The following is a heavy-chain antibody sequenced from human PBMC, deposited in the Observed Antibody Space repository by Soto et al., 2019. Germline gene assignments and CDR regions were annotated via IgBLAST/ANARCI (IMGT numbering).Heavy chain of an antibody. D-gene: IGHD1-7*01. CDR3: TRLPTWNFRFDP. J-gene: IGHJ5*02. CDR2: IKNRSNNYAT. Sequence: GVYLILSCASSGFTFIASALHWVRQASGKGLEWVGRIKNRSNNYATAYAASVKGRFSISRDDSKNTAYLQMNSLKIEDTSIYYCTRLPTWNFRFDPWGQGTLVTVSS. CDR1: GFTFIASA. V-gene: IGHV3-73*01.